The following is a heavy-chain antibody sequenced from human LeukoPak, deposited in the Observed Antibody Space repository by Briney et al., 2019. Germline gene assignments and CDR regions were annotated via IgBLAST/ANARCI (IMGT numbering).Heavy chain of an antibody. Sequence: SVTVSCKASGYTFPTYGFCWVRQAPGHGLEWMGWISANTGKTDYAQKFQGRVAMTTDTSTSTAYMELRSLRPNDTAVYFCAKVAGHRMDYWGQGTLVTVSS. V-gene: IGHV1-18*01. CDR1: GYTFPTYG. CDR3: AKVAGHRMDY. CDR2: ISANTGKT. D-gene: IGHD6-13*01. J-gene: IGHJ4*02.